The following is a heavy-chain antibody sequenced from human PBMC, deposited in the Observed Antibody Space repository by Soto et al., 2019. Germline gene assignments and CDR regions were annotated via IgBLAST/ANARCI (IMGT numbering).Heavy chain of an antibody. D-gene: IGHD3-22*01. Sequence: SVKVSCKASGGTFSSYAISWVRQAPGQGLEWMGGIIPIFGTANYAQKFQGRVTITADKSTSTAYMELSSLRSEDTAVYYCARVGYYDTSGYYEGPFDYWGQGTLVTVSS. CDR1: GGTFSSYA. V-gene: IGHV1-69*06. J-gene: IGHJ4*02. CDR3: ARVGYYDTSGYYEGPFDY. CDR2: IIPIFGTA.